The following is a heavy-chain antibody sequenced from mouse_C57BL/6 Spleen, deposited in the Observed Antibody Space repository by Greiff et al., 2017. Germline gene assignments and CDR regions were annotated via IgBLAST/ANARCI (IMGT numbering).Heavy chain of an antibody. CDR2: ISYDGSN. D-gene: IGHD2-13*01. J-gene: IGHJ2*01. Sequence: EVKLQESGPGLVKPSQSLSLTCSVTGYSITSGYYWNWIRQFPGNKLEWMSYISYDGSNNDNSSLKNRISITRDTSKSQFFLKLNSVTTEDTATDYCVRWGDSNFDCWGQGTTLTVSS. CDR1: GYSITSGYY. V-gene: IGHV3-6*01. CDR3: VRWGDSNFDC.